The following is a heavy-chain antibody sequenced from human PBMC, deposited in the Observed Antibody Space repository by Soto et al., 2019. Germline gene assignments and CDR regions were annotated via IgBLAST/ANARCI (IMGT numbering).Heavy chain of an antibody. D-gene: IGHD6-19*01. V-gene: IGHV3-33*01. CDR1: GFMFSDYG. CDR3: AREGAVAGSQDF. CDR2: IWYDGNYK. J-gene: IGHJ4*02. Sequence: QVHLVESGGGVVHPGRSLRLSCAASGFMFSDYGMHWVRQAPGKGLEWVAIIWYDGNYKYYSESAKGRFTISRDNSNNTLYQQMNNLRVEDTAVYFCAREGAVAGSQDFWGQGTLVTVSS.